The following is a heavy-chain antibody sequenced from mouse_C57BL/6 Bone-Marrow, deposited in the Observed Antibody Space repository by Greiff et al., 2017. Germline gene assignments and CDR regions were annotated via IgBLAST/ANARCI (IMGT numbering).Heavy chain of an antibody. D-gene: IGHD1-1*01. CDR1: GFNIKDYY. CDR2: IDPEDGDT. Sequence: VQLQQSGAELVRPGASVKLSCTASGFNIKDYYMHWVKQRPEQGLEWIGRIDPEDGDTEYAPKFQGKATMTADTSSNTAYLQLSSLTSEDTAVYYCTSTVQHSSYYYAMDYWGQGTSVTVSS. V-gene: IGHV14-1*01. J-gene: IGHJ4*01. CDR3: TSTVQHSSYYYAMDY.